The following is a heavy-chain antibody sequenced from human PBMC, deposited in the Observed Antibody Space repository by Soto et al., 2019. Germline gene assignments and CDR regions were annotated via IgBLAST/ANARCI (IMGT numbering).Heavy chain of an antibody. Sequence: PAGSLRLSCAASGFTFSSYAMHWVRQAPGKGLEWVAVISYEGSNKYYADSVKGRFTISRDKSKNTLYLQMNSLRTEDTAVYYFARDLGDIVLMVYASYYYGMDVWGQGTTVTVSS. CDR2: ISYEGSNK. CDR1: GFTFSSYA. D-gene: IGHD2-8*01. CDR3: ARDLGDIVLMVYASYYYGMDV. J-gene: IGHJ6*02. V-gene: IGHV3-30-3*01.